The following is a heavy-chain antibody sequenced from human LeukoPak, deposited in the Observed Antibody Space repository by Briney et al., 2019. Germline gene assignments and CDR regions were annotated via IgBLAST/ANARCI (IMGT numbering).Heavy chain of an antibody. V-gene: IGHV4-39*07. CDR2: IYYSGST. J-gene: IGHJ6*02. CDR3: ASIYRVASGDYGDYYYGMDV. Sequence: SETLSLTCTVSGGSISSSSYYWGWIRQPPGKGLEWIGSIYYSGSTYYNPSLKSRVTISVDTSKNQFSLKLSSVTAADTAVYYCASIYRVASGDYGDYYYGMDVWGRGTTVTVSS. D-gene: IGHD4-17*01. CDR1: GGSISSSSYY.